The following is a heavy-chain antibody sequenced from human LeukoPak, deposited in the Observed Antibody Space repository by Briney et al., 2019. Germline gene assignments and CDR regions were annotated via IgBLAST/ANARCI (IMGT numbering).Heavy chain of an antibody. CDR1: GGTFSSYA. Sequence: GASVKVSCKASGGTFSSYAISWVRQAPGQGLEWMGRIIPIFGTANYAQKFQGRVTITTDESTSTAYMELSSLRSEDTAVHYCARDSGPYYDYVWGSYPDYWGQGTLVTVSS. CDR3: ARDSGPYYDYVWGSYPDY. D-gene: IGHD3-16*02. CDR2: IIPIFGTA. V-gene: IGHV1-69*05. J-gene: IGHJ4*02.